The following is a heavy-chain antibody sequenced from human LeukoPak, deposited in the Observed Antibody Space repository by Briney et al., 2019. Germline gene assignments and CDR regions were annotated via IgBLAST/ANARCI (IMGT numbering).Heavy chain of an antibody. CDR3: ARGPYCSSTSCYLDY. V-gene: IGHV4-4*07. Sequence: PSETLSLTCTVSGGSISSYYWSWIRQPAGKGLEWIGRIYSSGSTNYNPSLKSRVTMSVDTSKNQFSLRLSSVTAADTAVYYGARGPYCSSTSCYLDYWGQGTLVTVSS. D-gene: IGHD2-2*01. CDR2: IYSSGST. J-gene: IGHJ4*02. CDR1: GGSISSYY.